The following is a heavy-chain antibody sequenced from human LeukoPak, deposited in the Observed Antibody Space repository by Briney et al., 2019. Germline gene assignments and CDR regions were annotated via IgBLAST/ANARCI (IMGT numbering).Heavy chain of an antibody. V-gene: IGHV3-23*01. CDR2: ISGTGGTT. Sequence: PGGSLRLSCAVSGFTFSSYAMNWVRQAPGKGLEWVSAISGTGGTTYYADSVKGRFTISRDNSKNTLYLQMNSLRAEDTAVYYCAKDGMYSSSSSYYFDYWGQGTLVTVSS. CDR3: AKDGMYSSSSSYYFDY. D-gene: IGHD6-6*01. CDR1: GFTFSSYA. J-gene: IGHJ4*02.